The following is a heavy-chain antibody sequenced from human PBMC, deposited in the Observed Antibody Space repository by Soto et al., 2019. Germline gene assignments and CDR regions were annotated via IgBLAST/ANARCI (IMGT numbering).Heavy chain of an antibody. CDR3: ASRANCSGGSCYIDAFVI. D-gene: IGHD2-15*01. CDR2: MNPNSGNT. Sequence: GASVKVSCKASGYTFTSYDINWVRQATGQGLEWMGWMNPNSGNTGYAQKFQGRVTMTRNTSISTAYMELSSLRSEDTAVYYCASRANCSGGSCYIDAFVIGGQGTMVTASS. V-gene: IGHV1-8*01. J-gene: IGHJ3*02. CDR1: GYTFTSYD.